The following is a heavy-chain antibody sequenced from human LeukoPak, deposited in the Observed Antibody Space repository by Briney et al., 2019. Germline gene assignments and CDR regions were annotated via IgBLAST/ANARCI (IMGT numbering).Heavy chain of an antibody. J-gene: IGHJ4*02. CDR3: ARALPGAYCGTTTCFSDH. D-gene: IGHD2-2*01. V-gene: IGHV3-33*01. CDR1: GFTFSSYG. Sequence: GGSLRLSCAASGFTFSSYGMHWVRQAPGKGLEWVAVIWYDGSNKYYADSVKGRFTISRDNSKNTLYLQMNSLRAEDTAVYYCARALPGAYCGTTTCFSDHWGQGTLVTVSS. CDR2: IWYDGSNK.